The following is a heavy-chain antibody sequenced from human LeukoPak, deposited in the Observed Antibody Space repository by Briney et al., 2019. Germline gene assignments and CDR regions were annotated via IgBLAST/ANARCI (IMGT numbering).Heavy chain of an antibody. V-gene: IGHV3-21*01. D-gene: IGHD3-3*01. J-gene: IGHJ4*02. Sequence: PGGSLRLSCTASGFIVSSKYMNWVRQAPGKGLEWVSSISSSSSYIYYADSVKGRFTISRDNAKNSLYLQMNSLRAEDTAVYYCASSGDFWSGYYFGWGQGTLVTVSS. CDR2: ISSSSSYI. CDR3: ASSGDFWSGYYFG. CDR1: GFIVSSKY.